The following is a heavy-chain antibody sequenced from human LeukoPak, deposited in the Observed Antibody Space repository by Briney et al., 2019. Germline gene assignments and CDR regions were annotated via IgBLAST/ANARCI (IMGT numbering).Heavy chain of an antibody. J-gene: IGHJ4*02. Sequence: PGGSLRLSCAASGFTFSGSAMHWVRQASGKGLEWVARIRSKAKNYATAYAASVKGRFTISRDDSKNTAYLQMNSLKTEDTAVYFRTRLEYSSSQLFDYWGQGTLVTVSS. D-gene: IGHD6-6*01. CDR2: IRSKAKNYAT. V-gene: IGHV3-73*01. CDR1: GFTFSGSA. CDR3: TRLEYSSSQLFDY.